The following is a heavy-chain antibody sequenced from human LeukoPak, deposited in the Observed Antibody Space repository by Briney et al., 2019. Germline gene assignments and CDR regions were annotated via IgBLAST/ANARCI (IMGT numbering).Heavy chain of an antibody. Sequence: PGRSLRLPCAASGFTFSSYGMHWVRQAPGKGLEWVAVISYDGSNKFYADSVKGRFTISRDNSKNTLYLQMNSLRDEDTALYYCARVRTGYFYDYWGQGTLVSVSS. CDR1: GFTFSSYG. D-gene: IGHD3-22*01. CDR2: ISYDGSNK. J-gene: IGHJ4*02. CDR3: ARVRTGYFYDY. V-gene: IGHV3-30*03.